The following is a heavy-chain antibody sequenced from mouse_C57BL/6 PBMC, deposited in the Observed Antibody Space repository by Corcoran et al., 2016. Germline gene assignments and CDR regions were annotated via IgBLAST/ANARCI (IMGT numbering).Heavy chain of an antibody. CDR2: IYPSASET. CDR1: GYTFTSYW. Sequence: QVQLQQPGAELVRPGSSVKLSCKASGYTFTSYWMDWVTQRPGQGLEWIGNIYPSASETHYNQKFTDKATLTVDNSSSTAYMQLSSLTSEDSAVYYGARVRYDYDPDYWSQGPTLTVS. CDR3: ARVRYDYDPDY. D-gene: IGHD2-4*01. V-gene: IGHV1-61*01. J-gene: IGHJ2*01.